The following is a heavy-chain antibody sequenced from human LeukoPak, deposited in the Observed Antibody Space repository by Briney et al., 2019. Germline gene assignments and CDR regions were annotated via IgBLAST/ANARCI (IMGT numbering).Heavy chain of an antibody. D-gene: IGHD3-10*01. V-gene: IGHV3-23*01. CDR3: AKSRPVYYGSGSYYLNPLDQ. CDR1: GFTFSSYE. CDR2: ISGSGDST. J-gene: IGHJ4*02. Sequence: GGSLRLSCAASGFTFSSYEMNWVRQAPGKGLEWVSGISGSGDSTYYADSVKGRFTISRDNSKNTLYLQMNSLRAEDTAVYYCAKSRPVYYGSGSYYLNPLDQWGQGTLVTVSS.